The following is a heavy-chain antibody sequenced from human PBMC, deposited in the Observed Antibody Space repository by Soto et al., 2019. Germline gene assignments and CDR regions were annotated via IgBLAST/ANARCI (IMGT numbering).Heavy chain of an antibody. CDR1: GGSLSSCNW. Sequence: QVQLQESGPRLVKPSGTLSLTCAVYGGSLSSCNWWSWVRQPPGKGLEWIGEIYRYGSTSYNPSLKSRVTIAADKSKNQISLKMTALTAADTAVYFCSGGGRPGQIDWFDPWGQGILVTVSS. J-gene: IGHJ5*02. CDR2: IYRYGST. CDR3: SGGGRPGQIDWFDP. D-gene: IGHD2-21*01. V-gene: IGHV4-4*02.